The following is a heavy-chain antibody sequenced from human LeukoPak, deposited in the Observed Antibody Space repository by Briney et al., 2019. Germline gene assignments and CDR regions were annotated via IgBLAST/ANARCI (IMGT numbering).Heavy chain of an antibody. CDR3: AREWLYPQGGLDY. CDR2: IANDGSNK. J-gene: IGHJ4*02. Sequence: GESLRLSCAASGFAFSNNAMHWVRQAPGKGLEWVTVIANDGSNKYYAESVKGRFTISRDNSKNTLYLQMNSLRVDDTAIYYCAREWLYPQGGLDYWGQGTQVTVSS. D-gene: IGHD3-10*01. CDR1: GFAFSNNA. V-gene: IGHV3-30*04.